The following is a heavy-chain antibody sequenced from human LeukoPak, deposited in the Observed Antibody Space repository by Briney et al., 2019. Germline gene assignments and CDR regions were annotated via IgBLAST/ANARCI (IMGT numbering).Heavy chain of an antibody. J-gene: IGHJ6*02. CDR1: GGSISSGGYY. CDR2: VYNSGST. D-gene: IGHD2-2*01. Sequence: SQTLSLTCTVAGGSISSGGYYWSWIRQPPGKGLEWIGYVYNSGSTDYNPSLKSRLTISADMSKNLFSLKLRSVTAADTAVYYCASHCGTTDCYSYYAMDVWGQGTTVIV. V-gene: IGHV4-61*09. CDR3: ASHCGTTDCYSYYAMDV.